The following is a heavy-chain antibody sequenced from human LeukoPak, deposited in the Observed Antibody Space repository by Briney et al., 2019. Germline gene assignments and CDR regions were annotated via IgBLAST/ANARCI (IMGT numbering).Heavy chain of an antibody. CDR2: IYTSGST. CDR3: ARMVYSSPWVSYYYMDV. Sequence: SETLSLTCTVSGGSISSGSYYWSWIRQPAGKGLEWIGRIYTSGSTNYNPSLKSRVTISVDTSKNQFSLQLNSVTPEDTAVYYCARMVYSSPWVSYYYMDVWGKGTTVTVSS. D-gene: IGHD6-6*01. J-gene: IGHJ6*03. CDR1: GGSISSGSYY. V-gene: IGHV4-61*02.